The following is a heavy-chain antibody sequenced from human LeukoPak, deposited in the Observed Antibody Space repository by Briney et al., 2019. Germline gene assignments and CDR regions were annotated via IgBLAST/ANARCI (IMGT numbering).Heavy chain of an antibody. Sequence: ASVTVSCKASGYTFTGYYMHWVRQAPGQGLEWMGWINPNSGGTNYAQKFQGWVTMTRDTSISTAYMELRSLRSDDTAVYYCARDQYYDYAWGSYRPNWFDPWGQGTLVTVSS. CDR3: ARDQYYDYAWGSYRPNWFDP. V-gene: IGHV1-2*04. CDR2: INPNSGGT. D-gene: IGHD3-16*02. J-gene: IGHJ5*02. CDR1: GYTFTGYY.